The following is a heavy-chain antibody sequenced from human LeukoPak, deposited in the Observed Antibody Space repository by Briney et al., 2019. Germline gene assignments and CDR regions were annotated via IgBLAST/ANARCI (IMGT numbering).Heavy chain of an antibody. CDR3: ARGMVRGVNYRH. CDR1: GGSISSGGYY. D-gene: IGHD3-10*01. CDR2: INHSGST. Sequence: SETLSLTCTVSGGSISSGGYYWSWIRQPPGKGLEWIGEINHSGSTNYNPSLKSRVTISVDTSKNQFSLKLSSVTAADTAVYYCARGMVRGVNYRHWGQGTLVTVSS. V-gene: IGHV4-39*07. J-gene: IGHJ4*02.